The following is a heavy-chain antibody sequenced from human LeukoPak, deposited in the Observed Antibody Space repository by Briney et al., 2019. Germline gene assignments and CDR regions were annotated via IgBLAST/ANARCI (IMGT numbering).Heavy chain of an antibody. CDR2: SYHTGDT. CDR3: ARDRDYYGSGSYGPDY. CDR1: GGSISSGSYY. J-gene: IGHJ4*02. Sequence: SETLSLTCTVSGGSISSGSYYWGWIRQPPGKGLEWIGSSYHTGDTFYNPSLESRVTISVDTSKNQFSLKLTSMTAADTAVYYCARDRDYYGSGSYGPDYWGQGILVTVSS. V-gene: IGHV4-39*07. D-gene: IGHD3-10*01.